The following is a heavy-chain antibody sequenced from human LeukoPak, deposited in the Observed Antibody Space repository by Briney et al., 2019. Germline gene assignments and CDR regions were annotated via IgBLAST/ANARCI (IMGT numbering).Heavy chain of an antibody. CDR1: GGSISSSSYY. J-gene: IGHJ4*02. D-gene: IGHD5-18*01. Sequence: PSETLSLTCTVSGGSISSSSYYWGWLRQPPGRGLEWIGSIYYSGSTYYNPSLKSQITISVDTSKNQFSLKLSSVTAADTAVYYCASYSYGYKEFDYWGQGTLVTVSS. V-gene: IGHV4-39*07. CDR2: IYYSGST. CDR3: ASYSYGYKEFDY.